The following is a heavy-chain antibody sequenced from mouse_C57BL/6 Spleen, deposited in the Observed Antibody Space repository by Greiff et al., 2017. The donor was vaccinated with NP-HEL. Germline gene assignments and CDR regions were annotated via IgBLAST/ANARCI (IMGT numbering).Heavy chain of an antibody. J-gene: IGHJ1*03. CDR2: ISSGGSYT. D-gene: IGHD2-3*01. V-gene: IGHV5-6*02. Sequence: DVKLVESGGDLVKPGGSLKLSCAASGFTFSSYGMSWVRQTPDKRLEWVATISSGGSYTYYPDSVKGRFTISRDNAKKTLYLQMSSLKSEDTAMYYCARHDGYHWYFDVWGTGTTVTVSS. CDR3: ARHDGYHWYFDV. CDR1: GFTFSSYG.